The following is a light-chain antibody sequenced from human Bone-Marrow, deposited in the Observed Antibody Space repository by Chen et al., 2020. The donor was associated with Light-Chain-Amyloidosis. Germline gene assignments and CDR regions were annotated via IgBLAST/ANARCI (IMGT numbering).Light chain of an antibody. V-gene: IGLV6-57*03. CDR2: EDE. J-gene: IGLJ3*02. Sequence: FMLTQPHSVSESPATTVIISFTRSSGSIASNDVQWYQQRPGSAPTTVIYEDEQRPSGVPDRFSGSIDRSSTSASLTISGLKTEDEADYYCQSYQGSSQGVFGGGTKLTVL. CDR1: SGSIASND. CDR3: QSYQGSSQGV.